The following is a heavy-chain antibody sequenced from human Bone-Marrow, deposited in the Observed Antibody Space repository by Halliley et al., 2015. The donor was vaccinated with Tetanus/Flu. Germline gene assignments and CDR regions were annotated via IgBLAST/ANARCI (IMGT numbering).Heavy chain of an antibody. CDR1: GFIFSDYG. CDR3: AKAATHWEIIQSAFDL. D-gene: IGHD1-26*01. J-gene: IGHJ3*01. CDR2: ILYDGTNE. V-gene: IGHV3-30*18. Sequence: PRLSCAASGFIFSDYGMHWVRQAPGKGLEWVAVILYDGTNEYYADSVRGRFTISRDNSKNSLFLQKSNLRSDDTAVYSCAKAATHWEIIQSAFDLWGQGTLVTVSS.